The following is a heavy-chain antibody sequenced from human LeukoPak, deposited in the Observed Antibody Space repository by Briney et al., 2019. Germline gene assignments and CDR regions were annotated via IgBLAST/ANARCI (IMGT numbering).Heavy chain of an antibody. CDR3: ARDSTNWELSGIAAAGDY. D-gene: IGHD6-13*01. CDR2: INPNSGGT. J-gene: IGHJ4*02. CDR1: GYTFTGYY. V-gene: IGHV1-2*02. Sequence: ASVKVSCKASGYTFTGYYMHWVRQAPGQGLEWMGWINPNSGGTNYAQKFQGRVTMTRDTSISTAYMELSRLRSDDTAVYYCARDSTNWELSGIAAAGDYWGQGTLVTVSS.